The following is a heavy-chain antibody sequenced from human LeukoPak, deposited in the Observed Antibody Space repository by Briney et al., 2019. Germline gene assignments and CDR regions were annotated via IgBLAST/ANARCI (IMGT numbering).Heavy chain of an antibody. D-gene: IGHD6-19*01. V-gene: IGHV4-59*01. CDR3: ARWTGSSGSVDY. CDR2: IYYSGST. J-gene: IGHJ4*02. Sequence: SETLSLTCTVSGGSISRYYWSWIRQPPGKGLEWIGYIYYSGSTNYNPSLKSRVTISVDTSKNQFSLKLSSVTAADTAVYYCARWTGSSGSVDYWGQGTLVTVSS. CDR1: GGSISRYY.